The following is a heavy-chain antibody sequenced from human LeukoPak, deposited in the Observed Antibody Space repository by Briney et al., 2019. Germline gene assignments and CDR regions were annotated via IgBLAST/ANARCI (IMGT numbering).Heavy chain of an antibody. D-gene: IGHD6-13*01. CDR3: AREVGQQLVPFDY. CDR1: GFTFSSYS. J-gene: IGHJ4*02. CDR2: ISSSSSYI. Sequence: PGGSLRLSCAASGFTFSSYSMNWVRQAPGKGLEWVSSISSSSSYIYYADSVKGRFTISRDNAKNSLYLQMNSLRAEDTAVYYCAREVGQQLVPFDYWGQGTLVTVSS. V-gene: IGHV3-21*01.